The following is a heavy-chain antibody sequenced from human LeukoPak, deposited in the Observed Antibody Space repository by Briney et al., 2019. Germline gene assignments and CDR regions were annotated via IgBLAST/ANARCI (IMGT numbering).Heavy chain of an antibody. V-gene: IGHV4-34*01. CDR2: INHSGST. CDR1: GGSFSGYY. D-gene: IGHD2-2*01. J-gene: IGHJ4*02. Sequence: SETLSLTCAVYGGSFSGYYWSWIRQPPGKGLEWIGEINHSGSTNYNPSLKSRVTISVDTSKNQFSLKLSSVTAADTAVYYCASPGYDLLDYWGQGTLVTVSS. CDR3: ASPGYDLLDY.